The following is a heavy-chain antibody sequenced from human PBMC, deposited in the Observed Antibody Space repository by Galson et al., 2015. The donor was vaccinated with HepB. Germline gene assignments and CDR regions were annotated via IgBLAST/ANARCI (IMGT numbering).Heavy chain of an antibody. D-gene: IGHD3-16*01. CDR2: ISLDGSSE. V-gene: IGHV3-30-3*01. CDR1: GFTFSDYA. Sequence: SLRLSCAASGFTFSDYAMHWVRQAPGKGLEWVAVISLDGSSEHYADSVTGRFTISRDNSRNTLYLQVNSLRVEDTAVYFCARDKAYRIVGEAYSWRGYFDYWGQGSLVAVSS. J-gene: IGHJ4*02. CDR3: ARDKAYRIVGEAYSWRGYFDY.